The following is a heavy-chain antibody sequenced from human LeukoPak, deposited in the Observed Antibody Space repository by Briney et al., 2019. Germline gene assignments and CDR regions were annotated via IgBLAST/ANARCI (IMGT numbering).Heavy chain of an antibody. CDR2: IGTPADT. D-gene: IGHD6-6*01. Sequence: GGSLRLSCAASGFTFRKFDMHWVRQISGGGLEWVSAIGTPADTFYSDSAKGRFTISRNNGRNSLYLQMNNLRADDTAVYYCVRDQTIDSRPGPSDPFDVWGQGTIVIVSS. J-gene: IGHJ3*01. V-gene: IGHV3-13*01. CDR3: VRDQTIDSRPGPSDPFDV. CDR1: GFTFRKFD.